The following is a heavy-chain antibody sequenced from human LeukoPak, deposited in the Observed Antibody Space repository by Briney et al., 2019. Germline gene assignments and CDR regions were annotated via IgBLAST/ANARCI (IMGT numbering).Heavy chain of an antibody. CDR3: ARIRIAAAGTDYYYYYGMDV. V-gene: IGHV2-70*11. J-gene: IGHJ6*02. CDR2: IDWDDDK. Sequence: ESGPTLVNPTQTLTLTCTFSGFSLSTSGMFVSWIRQPPGKALEWLARIDWDDDKYYSTSLKTRLTISKDTSKNQVVLTMTNMDPVDTATYYCARIRIAAAGTDYYYYYGMDVWGQGTTVTVSS. D-gene: IGHD6-13*01. CDR1: GFSLSTSGMF.